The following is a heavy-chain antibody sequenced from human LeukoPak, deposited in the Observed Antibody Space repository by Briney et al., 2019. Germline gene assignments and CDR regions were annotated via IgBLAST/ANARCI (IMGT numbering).Heavy chain of an antibody. J-gene: IGHJ4*02. D-gene: IGHD4-17*01. CDR2: ISTTSDTI. CDR3: ARDLYGDYFAY. Sequence: GRSLRLSCAASGFTFSSYTMNWVRQAPGKGLEWVSYISTTSDTIYYADSVKGRFTISRDTAKNSLFLQMSSLRAEDTAVYYCARDLYGDYFAYWGQGTLVTVSS. V-gene: IGHV3-48*01. CDR1: GFTFSSYT.